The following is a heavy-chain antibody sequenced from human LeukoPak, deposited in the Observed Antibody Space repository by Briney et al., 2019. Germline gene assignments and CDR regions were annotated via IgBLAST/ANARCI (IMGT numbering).Heavy chain of an antibody. CDR3: ARVGSWSDP. J-gene: IGHJ5*02. V-gene: IGHV1-2*02. CDR1: GYTFTDNY. D-gene: IGHD3-10*01. CDR2: INPNSGGT. Sequence: ASVKVSCKASGYTFTDNYLHWVRQAPGQGLEWMGWINPNSGGTNYAQKFQGRVTMTRDTSISTAYMDLARLRSDDTAVYYCARVGSWSDPWGQGTLVTVSS.